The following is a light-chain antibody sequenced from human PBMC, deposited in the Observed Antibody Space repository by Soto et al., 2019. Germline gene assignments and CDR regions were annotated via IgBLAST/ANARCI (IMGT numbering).Light chain of an antibody. CDR2: DVY. J-gene: IGLJ3*02. Sequence: QSALTQPRSVSGSPGQSVTISCTGTSSDIGAYNSVSWYQHHPGKAPKLMIYDVYRRPSGVPDRFSGSKSGHTASLTISGREAEDEADYFCCSYAGPYTWVFGGGTKLTVL. V-gene: IGLV2-11*01. CDR3: CSYAGPYTWV. CDR1: SSDIGAYNS.